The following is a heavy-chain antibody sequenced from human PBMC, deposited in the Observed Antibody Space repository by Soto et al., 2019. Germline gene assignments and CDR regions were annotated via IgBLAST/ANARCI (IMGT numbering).Heavy chain of an antibody. V-gene: IGHV1-46*01. CDR2: INPNGGST. D-gene: IGHD1-1*01. Sequence: VQLVQSGAEVKKPGASVQVSCKTSGYRFSNYSMHWVRQVPGQGLEWMGKINPNGGSTSLAQKFKDAVTLTRDTSTNTVYMELSSLTSEDTAVYYCARDGVQLWPRYYFDYWGQGTLVTGSS. CDR1: GYRFSNYS. J-gene: IGHJ4*02. CDR3: ARDGVQLWPRYYFDY.